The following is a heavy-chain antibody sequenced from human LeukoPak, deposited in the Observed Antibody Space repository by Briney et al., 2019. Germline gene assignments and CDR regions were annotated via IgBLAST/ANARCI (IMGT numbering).Heavy chain of an antibody. CDR3: AKGGIMQSSSPGLQYFDL. D-gene: IGHD6-6*01. J-gene: IGHJ2*01. CDR1: GFTFSSYA. CDR2: IGDSGGST. V-gene: IGHV3-23*01. Sequence: GGSLRLSCAASGFTFSSYAMSWVRQAPGKGLEWVSVIGDSGGSTYYADSVKGRFTISRDNSKNTLYLQMNSLRAEDTAVYYCAKGGIMQSSSPGLQYFDLWGRGTLVSVSS.